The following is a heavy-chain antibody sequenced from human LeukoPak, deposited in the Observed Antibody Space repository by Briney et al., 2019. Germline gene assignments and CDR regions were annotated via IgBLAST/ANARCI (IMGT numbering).Heavy chain of an antibody. D-gene: IGHD4/OR15-4a*01. Sequence: GGSLRLSCQASGFTFYMYAMSWVRQAPGKGLEWVSAISGSGGSTYYADSVKGRFAISRDNSKNTLYLQMNSLRAEDTAVYYCAKGYGGNPGFDYWGQGTLVTVSS. V-gene: IGHV3-23*01. CDR3: AKGYGGNPGFDY. CDR2: ISGSGGST. CDR1: GFTFYMYA. J-gene: IGHJ4*02.